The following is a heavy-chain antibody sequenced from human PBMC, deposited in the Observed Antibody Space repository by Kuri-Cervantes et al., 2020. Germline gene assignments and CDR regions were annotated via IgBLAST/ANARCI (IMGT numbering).Heavy chain of an antibody. CDR1: GYTFSTYW. D-gene: IGHD6-19*01. Sequence: GGSLRLSCMGSGYTFSTYWIGWVRQMPGKGLEWMGIIYPGDSDTRYSPSFQGQVTISADKSISTAYLQWSSLKASDTAMYYCARPATPYSSGCHYWGQGTLVTVSS. CDR2: IYPGDSDT. J-gene: IGHJ4*02. V-gene: IGHV5-51*01. CDR3: ARPATPYSSGCHY.